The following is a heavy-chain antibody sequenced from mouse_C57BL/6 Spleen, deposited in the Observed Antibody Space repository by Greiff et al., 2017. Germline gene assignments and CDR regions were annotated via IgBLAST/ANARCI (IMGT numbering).Heavy chain of an antibody. CDR2: IYPGSGST. Sequence: QVQLQPPGAELVKPGASVKMSCKASGYTFTSYWITWVKPRPGQGLEWIGDIYPGSGSTNYNEKFKSKATLTVDTSSSTAYMQLNSLTSEDSGVYYGARSGSGYFFAYWGQGTLVTVSA. D-gene: IGHD3-2*02. J-gene: IGHJ3*01. CDR1: GYTFTSYW. V-gene: IGHV1-55*01. CDR3: ARSGSGYFFAY.